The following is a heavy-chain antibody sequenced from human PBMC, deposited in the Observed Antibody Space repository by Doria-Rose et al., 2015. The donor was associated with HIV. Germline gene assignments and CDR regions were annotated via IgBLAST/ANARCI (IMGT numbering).Heavy chain of an antibody. CDR3: AIYPFSNGLSV. V-gene: IGHV3-7*01. CDR2: INQDGSDT. CDR1: W. J-gene: IGHJ6*02. Sequence: WMGWVRQAPGKGLDWVANINQDGSDTRSVDSVKGRFTISRDTANNLLYLQMNNLRVGDTAVYYCAIYPFSNGLSVWGQGTTVTVSS.